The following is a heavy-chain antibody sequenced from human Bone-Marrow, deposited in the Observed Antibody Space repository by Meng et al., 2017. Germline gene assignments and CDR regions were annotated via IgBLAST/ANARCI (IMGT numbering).Heavy chain of an antibody. J-gene: IGHJ4*02. D-gene: IGHD6-13*01. Sequence: SETLSLTCTVSGGSISSSSYYWCWIRQPPGKGLEWIGSIYYSGSTYYNPSLKSRVTISVDTSKNQFSLKLSSVTAADTAVYYCARDLVEQLAPTGADYWGQGTLVTVSS. CDR3: ARDLVEQLAPTGADY. V-gene: IGHV4-39*07. CDR2: IYYSGST. CDR1: GGSISSSSYY.